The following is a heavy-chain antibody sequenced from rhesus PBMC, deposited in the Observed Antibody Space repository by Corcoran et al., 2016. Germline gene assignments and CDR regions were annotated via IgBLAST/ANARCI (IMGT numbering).Heavy chain of an antibody. V-gene: IGHV3-30*01. J-gene: IGHJ4*01. Sequence: EVQLVESGGGLVQPGGSLRLSCAASGFTFSNVWMNWVRQAPGKGLEWVARIKSKADGGTADYAASVKGRFTISRDDSKNTLYLQMNSLKTEDTAVYYCTTEPDSEYSNFDYWGQGVLVTVSS. CDR2: IKSKADGGTA. CDR1: GFTFSNVW. D-gene: IGHD4-23*01. CDR3: TTEPDSEYSNFDY.